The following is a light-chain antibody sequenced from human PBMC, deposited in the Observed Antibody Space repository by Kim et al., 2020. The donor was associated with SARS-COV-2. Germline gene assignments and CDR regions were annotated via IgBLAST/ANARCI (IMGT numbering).Light chain of an antibody. CDR3: QQRTYWPPIFT. CDR1: QSISSF. CDR2: DVS. J-gene: IGKJ3*01. V-gene: IGKV3-11*01. Sequence: PGERATLACRASQSISSFLAWYQQKPGQAPRLLIYDVSNRATGIPARFSGSGSGTDFTLTISSLEPEDFAVYYCQQRTYWPPIFTFGPGTKVYIK.